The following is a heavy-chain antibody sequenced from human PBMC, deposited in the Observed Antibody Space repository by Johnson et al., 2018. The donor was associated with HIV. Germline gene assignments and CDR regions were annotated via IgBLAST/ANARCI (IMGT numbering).Heavy chain of an antibody. CDR1: GFTFTSYA. D-gene: IGHD3-22*01. CDR3: ARVQITYDYDSSAYQAFDI. V-gene: IGHV3-30-3*01. CDR2: ISYDGSNK. Sequence: QVQLVESGGGVVQPGRSLRLSCAASGFTFTSYALHWVRQAPGKGLEWVAVISYDGSNKYYADSVKGRFTISRDISKNTLYLLMNRLRPDDTAVYYCARVQITYDYDSSAYQAFDIWGQGTMVTVSS. J-gene: IGHJ3*02.